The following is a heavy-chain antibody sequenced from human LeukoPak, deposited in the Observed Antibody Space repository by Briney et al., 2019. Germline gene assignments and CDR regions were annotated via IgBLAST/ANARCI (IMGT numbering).Heavy chain of an antibody. CDR3: ARGTKSVRWGVVVVAAVLDY. J-gene: IGHJ4*02. D-gene: IGHD2-15*01. CDR1: GGSISSSSYY. Sequence: SETLSLTCTVSGGSISSSSYYWGWIRQPPGKGLEWIGSIYHSGSTYYNPSLKSRVTISVDTSKNQFSLKLSSVTAADTAVYYCARGTKSVRWGVVVVAAVLDYWGQGTLVTVSS. V-gene: IGHV4-39*07. CDR2: IYHSGST.